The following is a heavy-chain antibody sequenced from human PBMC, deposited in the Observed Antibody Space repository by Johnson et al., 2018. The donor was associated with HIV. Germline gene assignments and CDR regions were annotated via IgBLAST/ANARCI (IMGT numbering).Heavy chain of an antibody. CDR3: AKDRRGKQQLVTGNDAFDI. CDR1: GFTFDDYG. CDR2: INWNGGRT. Sequence: VQLVESGGGLVQPGGSLRLSCAASGFTFDDYGMTWVRQAPGKGLEWVSGINWNGGRTYYADSVKGRFTISQDNSKNTLYLQMNSLRAEETAVYYCAKDRRGKQQLVTGNDAFDIWGQGTMVTVSS. D-gene: IGHD6-13*01. J-gene: IGHJ3*02. V-gene: IGHV3-23*04.